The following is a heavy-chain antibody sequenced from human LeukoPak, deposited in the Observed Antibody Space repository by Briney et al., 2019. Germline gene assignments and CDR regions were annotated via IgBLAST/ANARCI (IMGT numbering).Heavy chain of an antibody. D-gene: IGHD3-10*01. Sequence: GGSLRLSCAASGFTFSSYAMHWVRQAPGKGLVWVSRINTDGSITNYADSVKGRFSISRDNAKNTLYLQMSSLRAEDTAVYYCARDRGPRTGFMVREAYDYWGQGTLVTVSS. V-gene: IGHV3-74*01. CDR1: GFTFSSYA. J-gene: IGHJ4*02. CDR2: INTDGSIT. CDR3: ARDRGPRTGFMVREAYDY.